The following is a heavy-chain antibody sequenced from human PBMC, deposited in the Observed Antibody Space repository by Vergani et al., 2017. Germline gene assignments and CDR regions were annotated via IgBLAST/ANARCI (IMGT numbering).Heavy chain of an antibody. CDR1: GFSLTTGGEG. CDR2: VYWNDDE. Sequence: QITLRESGPTLGKPTQTLTLTCTFSGFSLTTGGEGVGWIRQPPGRAREWLAFVYWNDDERYSPSLKSRVTITKDTSKNEVIFTMATMDPVQPATYYWVHRLGYFDWDGAFDVWGRGTMVTVSS. CDR3: VHRLGYFDWDGAFDV. V-gene: IGHV2-5*01. D-gene: IGHD3-9*01. J-gene: IGHJ3*01.